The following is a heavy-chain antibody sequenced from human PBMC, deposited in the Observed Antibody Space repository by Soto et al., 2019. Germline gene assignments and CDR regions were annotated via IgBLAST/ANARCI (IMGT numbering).Heavy chain of an antibody. CDR1: GFTFSSYG. Sequence: QVQLVESGGGVVQPGRSLRLSCAASGFTFSSYGMHWVRQAPGKGLEWVAVISYDGSNKYYADSVKGRFTISRDNSKNTLYLQMNSLRAEDTAVYYCAKDRRSRAPKYYYYGMDVWGQGTTVTVSS. J-gene: IGHJ6*02. V-gene: IGHV3-30*18. CDR3: AKDRRSRAPKYYYYGMDV. D-gene: IGHD1-26*01. CDR2: ISYDGSNK.